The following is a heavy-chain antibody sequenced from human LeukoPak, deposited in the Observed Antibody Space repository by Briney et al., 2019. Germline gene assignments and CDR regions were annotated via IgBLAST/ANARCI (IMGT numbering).Heavy chain of an antibody. CDR3: AKELGGSRRPGAFDI. D-gene: IGHD7-27*01. V-gene: IGHV3-30*02. J-gene: IGHJ3*02. CDR2: IRYDGSNK. CDR1: GFTFSSYG. Sequence: PGGSLRLSCAASGFTFSSYGMHWVRQAPGKGLEWVAFIRYDGSNKYYADSVKGRFTISRDNSKNTLYLQMNSLRAEDTAVYYCAKELGGSRRPGAFDIWGQGTMVTVSS.